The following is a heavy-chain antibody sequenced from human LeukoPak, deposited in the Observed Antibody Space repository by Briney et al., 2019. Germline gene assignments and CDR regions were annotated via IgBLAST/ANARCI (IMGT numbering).Heavy chain of an antibody. CDR1: GFTFSSYG. CDR3: AKDSFDY. Sequence: GGSLRLSCAASGFTFSSYGMHWVRQAPGKGLEWVAVISYDGSNKYYADSVKGRFTISRDNSKNTLYLQMNSLRVEDTAVYYCAKDSFDYWGQGTLVTVSS. CDR2: ISYDGSNK. V-gene: IGHV3-30*18. J-gene: IGHJ4*02.